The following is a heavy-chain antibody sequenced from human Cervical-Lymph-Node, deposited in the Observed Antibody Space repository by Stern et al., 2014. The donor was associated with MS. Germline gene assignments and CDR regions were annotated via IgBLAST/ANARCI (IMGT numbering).Heavy chain of an antibody. CDR1: GYTFTRNA. CDR3: ARVKPAVILDY. J-gene: IGHJ4*02. Sequence: QVQLVQSGSELKKPGASVKGSCKASGYTFTRNAVNWVRQAPGQRLEWMGRINTNTGTTTYAQVFRGRFVFSLETSVSTAYLQISSLKAEDTAIYYCARVKPAVILDYWGQGTLVTVSS. D-gene: IGHD2-2*01. V-gene: IGHV7-4-1*02. CDR2: INTNTGTT.